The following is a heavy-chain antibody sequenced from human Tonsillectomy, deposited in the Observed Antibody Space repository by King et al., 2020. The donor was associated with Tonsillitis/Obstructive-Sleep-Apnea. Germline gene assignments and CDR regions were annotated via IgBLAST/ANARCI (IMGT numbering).Heavy chain of an antibody. D-gene: IGHD5-12*01. CDR2: TFQSGTT. CDR3: ARVRGYSGYDNDY. J-gene: IGHJ4*02. CDR1: GGSISGIKW. Sequence: QLQESGPGLVKPSGTLSLTCAVSGGSISGIKWWTWVRQPPGKGLEWLGETFQSGTTTSTPSLKSRVAISVDKSKNQFSLKLSSVTAADTAVYYCARVRGYSGYDNDYWGQGTLVTVSS. V-gene: IGHV4-4*02.